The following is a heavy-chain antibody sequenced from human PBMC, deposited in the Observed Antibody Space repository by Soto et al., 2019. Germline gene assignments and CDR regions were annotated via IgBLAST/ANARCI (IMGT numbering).Heavy chain of an antibody. Sequence: GGSLKLSFATPCFPFSNPLIKWVPPAPGEGLEWVGRVKSKTHGGTTDFAASVKGRFAISRDDSISMAFMRMNSLKIEDTAVYYCTTDSYITVTPVRLDYWGHGTLVTVSS. D-gene: IGHD4-4*01. CDR3: TTDSYITVTPVRLDY. CDR2: VKSKTHGGTT. J-gene: IGHJ4*01. V-gene: IGHV3-15*07. CDR1: CFPFSNPL.